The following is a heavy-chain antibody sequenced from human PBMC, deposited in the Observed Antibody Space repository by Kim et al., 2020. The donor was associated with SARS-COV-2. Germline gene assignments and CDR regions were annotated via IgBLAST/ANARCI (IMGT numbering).Heavy chain of an antibody. CDR1: GFTFSSYT. CDR2: ISTGGANT. D-gene: IGHD3-10*01. Sequence: GGSLRLSCAASGFTFSSYTMSWVRQAPGKGLEWVSSISTGGANTYYADSVKGRFTISRDNSKNTLYLQMNSLRAEDTALYYCAKALRALVKALDYWSQET. CDR3: AKALRALVKALDY. J-gene: IGHJ4*02. V-gene: IGHV3-23*01.